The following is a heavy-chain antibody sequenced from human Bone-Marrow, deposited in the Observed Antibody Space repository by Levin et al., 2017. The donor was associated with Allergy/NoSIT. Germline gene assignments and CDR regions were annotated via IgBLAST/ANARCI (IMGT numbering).Heavy chain of an antibody. CDR1: GGSFNNNA. CDR2: IFPMFDTT. J-gene: IGHJ5*02. Sequence: PVASVKVSCKASGGSFNNNAISWLRQAPGQGLEWIGGIFPMFDTTTYAQKFHGRVTITADKSTATAYMQLNSLEPDDTAIYYCARDVADFGGDDVCFSHWFGPWGQGTLVTVSS. CDR3: ARDVADFGGDDVCFSHWFGP. D-gene: IGHD2-21*02. V-gene: IGHV1-69*06.